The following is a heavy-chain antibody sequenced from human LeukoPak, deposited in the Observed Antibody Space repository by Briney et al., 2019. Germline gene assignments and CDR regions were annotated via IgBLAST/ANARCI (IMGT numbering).Heavy chain of an antibody. V-gene: IGHV3-48*04. CDR2: ISSSSSTI. D-gene: IGHD3-22*01. CDR3: ARVPTEAYYYDSSGYYSWFDP. J-gene: IGHJ5*02. CDR1: KFTFSSYN. Sequence: GGSLRLSRAASKFTFSSYNMNWVRQAPGKGLEWVSYISSSSSTIYYADSVKGRFTISRDNAKNSLYLQMNSLRAEDTAVYYCARVPTEAYYYDSSGYYSWFDPWGQGTLVTVSS.